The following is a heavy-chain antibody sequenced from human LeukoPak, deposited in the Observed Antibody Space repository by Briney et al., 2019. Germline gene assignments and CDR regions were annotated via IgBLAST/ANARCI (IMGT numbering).Heavy chain of an antibody. CDR2: IYYSGST. CDR1: GGSISSYY. D-gene: IGHD3-10*01. Sequence: SETLSLTCTVSGGSISSYYWSWIRQPPGKGLEWIGYIYYSGSTNYNPSLKSRVTISVDTSKNQFSLRLSSVTAADTAVYYCARLGYYGSGSYPDYWGQGTLVTVSS. CDR3: ARLGYYGSGSYPDY. J-gene: IGHJ4*02. V-gene: IGHV4-59*01.